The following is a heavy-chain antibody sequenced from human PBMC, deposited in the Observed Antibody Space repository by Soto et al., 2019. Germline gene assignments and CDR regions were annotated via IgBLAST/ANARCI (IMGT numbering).Heavy chain of an antibody. J-gene: IGHJ4*02. CDR3: ARGPYDSSGYYYFDY. CDR2: INAGNGNT. CDR1: GYTFTSYA. V-gene: IGHV1-3*01. Sequence: ASVKVSCKASGYTFTSYAMHWVRQAPGQRLEWMGWINAGNGNTKYSQKFQGRVTITRDTSASTAYMELSSLRSEDTAVYYCARGPYDSSGYYYFDYWGQGTLVTVSS. D-gene: IGHD3-22*01.